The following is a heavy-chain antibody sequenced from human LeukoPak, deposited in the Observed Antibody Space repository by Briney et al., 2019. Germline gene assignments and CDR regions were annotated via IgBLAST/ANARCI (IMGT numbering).Heavy chain of an antibody. CDR1: GFTFSYYG. D-gene: IGHD2-15*01. CDR2: ISYDGTDK. J-gene: IGHJ4*02. CDR3: AKSAVGYCSGGSCYGNDY. V-gene: IGHV3-30*18. Sequence: GGSLRLSCAASGFTFSYYGMHCVRQAPGKGLEWVAVISYDGTDKYYADSVKGRFTISRDNSKNTLYVQMNSLRAEDTAVYYCAKSAVGYCSGGSCYGNDYWGQGTLVTVSS.